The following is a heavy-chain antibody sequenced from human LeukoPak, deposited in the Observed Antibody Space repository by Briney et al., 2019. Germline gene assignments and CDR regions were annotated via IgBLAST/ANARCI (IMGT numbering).Heavy chain of an antibody. CDR1: GGSFSGYY. D-gene: IGHD3-22*01. V-gene: IGHV4-34*01. Sequence: SETLSLTCAVYGGSFSGYYWSWIRQPPGKGLEWIGEINHSGSTNCNPSLKSRVTISVDTSKNQFSLKLSSVTAADTAVYYCARGRTYYYDSSGYIRNNWFDPWGQGTLVTVSS. J-gene: IGHJ5*02. CDR2: INHSGST. CDR3: ARGRTYYYDSSGYIRNNWFDP.